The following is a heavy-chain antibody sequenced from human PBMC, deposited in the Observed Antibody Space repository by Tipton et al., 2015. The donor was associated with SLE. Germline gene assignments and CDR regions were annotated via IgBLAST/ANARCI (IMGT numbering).Heavy chain of an antibody. D-gene: IGHD2/OR15-2a*01. Sequence: SLRLSCAASAFTFSSYGMHWVRQAPGKGLEWVAFIRYDRINKYYADSVKDRFTISRDNSKNTLYLQMNSLRAEDTAVYYCAKPREAYGYYLVALDIWGQGTMVPVSS. CDR3: AKPREAYGYYLVALDI. J-gene: IGHJ3*02. CDR2: IRYDRINK. CDR1: AFTFSSYG. V-gene: IGHV3-30*02.